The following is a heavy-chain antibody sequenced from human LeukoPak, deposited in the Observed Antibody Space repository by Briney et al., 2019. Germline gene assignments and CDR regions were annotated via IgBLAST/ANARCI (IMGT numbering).Heavy chain of an antibody. D-gene: IGHD3-22*01. CDR2: INSDGSST. CDR3: ARANTYYYDSSGYSVDY. V-gene: IGHV3-74*01. CDR1: GFTFSSYW. Sequence: GGSLRLSCAASGFTFSSYWMHWVRQAPGKGLVWVSRINSDGSSTSYADSVKGRFTISRDNAKNTLYPQMNSLRAEDTAVYYCARANTYYYDSSGYSVDYWGQGTLVTVSS. J-gene: IGHJ4*02.